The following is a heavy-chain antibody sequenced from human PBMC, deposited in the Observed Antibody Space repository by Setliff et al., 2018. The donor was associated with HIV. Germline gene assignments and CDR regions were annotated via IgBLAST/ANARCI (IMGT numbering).Heavy chain of an antibody. Sequence: SETLSLTCAVFGGSFTDIGGSFTDYYWIWIRQPPGKGLEWIGEINHSGSTHYNPSLKSRFTISVDTSKNQFSLNVNSVTAADTAVYYCASYGGGSENDAFRVWGQGTMGTVSS. V-gene: IGHV4-34*01. J-gene: IGHJ3*01. CDR2: INHSGST. CDR3: ASYGGGSENDAFRV. D-gene: IGHD4-17*01. CDR1: GGSFTDIGGSFTDYY.